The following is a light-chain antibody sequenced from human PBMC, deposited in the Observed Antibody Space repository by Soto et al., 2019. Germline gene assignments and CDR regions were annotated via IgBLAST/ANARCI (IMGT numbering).Light chain of an antibody. Sequence: DIVMTQSPLSLPVTPGEPASISCRSSQSLLHSNGYNYLNWYLQKPGQSPQVLIYLSSNRASGVPNRSSGSASSTDFTLKISRVEADDVGLYCCMQALQTPWTFGQGTKVEIK. CDR1: QSLLHSNGYNY. CDR2: LSS. V-gene: IGKV2-28*01. CDR3: MQALQTPWT. J-gene: IGKJ1*01.